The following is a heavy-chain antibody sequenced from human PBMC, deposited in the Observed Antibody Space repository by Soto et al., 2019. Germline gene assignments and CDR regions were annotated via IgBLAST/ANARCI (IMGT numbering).Heavy chain of an antibody. V-gene: IGHV3-30*18. CDR2: ISYDGSNK. CDR1: GFTFSSYG. J-gene: IGHJ4*02. D-gene: IGHD4-17*01. CDR3: AKAGDYTVDY. Sequence: QVQLVESGGGVVQPGRSLRLSCAASGFTFSSYGMHWVRQAPGKGLEWVAVISYDGSNKYYADSVKGRFTISRDNSKNTLYPQMNSLRAEDKAVYYCAKAGDYTVDYWGQGTLVTVSS.